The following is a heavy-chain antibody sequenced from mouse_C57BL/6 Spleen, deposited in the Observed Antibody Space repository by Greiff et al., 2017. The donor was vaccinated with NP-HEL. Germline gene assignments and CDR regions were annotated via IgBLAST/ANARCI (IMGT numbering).Heavy chain of an antibody. D-gene: IGHD2-4*01. CDR2: INPNNGGT. CDR1: GYTFTDYY. V-gene: IGHV1-26*01. Sequence: EVQLQQSGPELVKPGASVKISCKASGYTFTDYYMNWVKQSHGKSLEWIGDINPNNGGTSYNQKFKGKATLTVDKSSSTAYMELRSLTSEDSAVYYCARSDDYEFAYWGQGTLVTVSA. CDR3: ARSDDYEFAY. J-gene: IGHJ3*01.